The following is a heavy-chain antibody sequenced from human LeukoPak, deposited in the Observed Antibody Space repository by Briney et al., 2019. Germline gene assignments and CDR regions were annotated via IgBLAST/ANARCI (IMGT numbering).Heavy chain of an antibody. V-gene: IGHV3-23*01. CDR1: GFTFSSYG. CDR2: ISGSGGST. CDR3: AKVSNVAVWYSGSGDYYYMDV. D-gene: IGHD1-26*01. Sequence: PGGSLRLSCAASGFTFSSYGMSWVRQAPGKGLEWVSAISGSGGSTYCADSVKGRFTISRDNSKNTLYLQMNSLRAEDTAVYYCAKVSNVAVWYSGSGDYYYMDVWGKGTTVTISS. J-gene: IGHJ6*03.